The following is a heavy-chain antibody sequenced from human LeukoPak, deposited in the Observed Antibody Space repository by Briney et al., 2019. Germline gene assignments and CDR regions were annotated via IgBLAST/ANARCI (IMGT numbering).Heavy chain of an antibody. D-gene: IGHD1-14*01. CDR3: ARDADVGIYLDY. CDR2: IDSSAETS. V-gene: IGHV3-48*03. CDR1: GFTFSIYE. J-gene: IGHJ4*02. Sequence: PGGSLRLSCTASGFTFSIYEMTWVRQVPGKGLEWVSYIDSSAETSYYMDSVKGRFTISRDNAKNSLYLHMNSLRAEDTAIYYCARDADVGIYLDYWGQGTPVTVSS.